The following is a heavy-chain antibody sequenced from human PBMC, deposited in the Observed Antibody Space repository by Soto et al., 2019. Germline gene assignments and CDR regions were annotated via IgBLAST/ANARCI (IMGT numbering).Heavy chain of an antibody. V-gene: IGHV4-59*01. J-gene: IGHJ6*03. CDR3: ARGGESSVAARPYYYYYMDV. CDR2: IYNSGTT. CDR1: GGSISSYY. Sequence: PSVTLTLTCTVSGGSISSYYWSWIRQPPGQRLEWIGYIYNSGTTSYNPSLKSRVTISVDTSKNQFSLKLSSVTAADTAVYYCARGGESSVAARPYYYYYMDVWGKGTTVTVSS. D-gene: IGHD6-6*01.